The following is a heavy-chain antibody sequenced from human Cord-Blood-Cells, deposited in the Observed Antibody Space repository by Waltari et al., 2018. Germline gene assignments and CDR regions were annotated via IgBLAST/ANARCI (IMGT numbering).Heavy chain of an antibody. CDR1: GGSFSGYY. D-gene: IGHD3-9*01. J-gene: IGHJ3*02. CDR3: GSNTRTQYYDILTGYAFDI. V-gene: IGHV4-34*01. CDR2: INHNGST. Sequence: QVQLQQWGAGLLKPSETLSLTCAVYGGSFSGYYWSWIRQPPGKGLEWIGEINHNGSTDYLPALKSRVTISVDTFKNQLSLKLSSVTAAETAVYYCGSNTRTQYYDILTGYAFDIWGQGTIVTVSS.